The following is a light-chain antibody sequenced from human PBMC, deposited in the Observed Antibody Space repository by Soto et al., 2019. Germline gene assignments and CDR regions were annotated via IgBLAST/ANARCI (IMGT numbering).Light chain of an antibody. Sequence: QSVLTQPPSVSGTPGQRVTISCSGGISNIGTNYVHWFQQLPGTAPKVLSNRDNQRPSGVPDRFSGSKSGTSASLAISGLRSEDGAEYYCAAWDDTVRSYVFGTGTKLTGL. CDR3: AAWDDTVRSYV. CDR1: ISNIGTNY. J-gene: IGLJ1*01. V-gene: IGLV1-47*01. CDR2: RDN.